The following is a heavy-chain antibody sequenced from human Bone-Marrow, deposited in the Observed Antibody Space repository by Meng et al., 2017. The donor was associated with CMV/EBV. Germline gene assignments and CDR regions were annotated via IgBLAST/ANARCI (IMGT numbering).Heavy chain of an antibody. V-gene: IGHV1-69*05. Sequence: SVKVSCKASGGTFSSYAISWVRQAPGQGLEWMGGIIPIFGTANYAQKFQGRVTMTRDTSTSTVYMELSSLRSEDTAVYYCARDTPLHCSSTSCYTDWFDPWGQGTLVTVSS. CDR2: IIPIFGTA. CDR1: GGTFSSYA. CDR3: ARDTPLHCSSTSCYTDWFDP. D-gene: IGHD2-2*02. J-gene: IGHJ5*02.